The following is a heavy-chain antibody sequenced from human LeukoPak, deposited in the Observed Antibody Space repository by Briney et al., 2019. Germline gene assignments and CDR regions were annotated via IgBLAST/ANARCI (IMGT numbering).Heavy chain of an antibody. Sequence: GRSLRLSCAASGFTFSSFGMDWVRQAPGKGLEWVSAISGSGGGTFYADSVKGRFTISRDNSKNTLYLQMNSLRAEDTALYYCAKNNGGNSGAFDVWGQGTMVTVSS. CDR3: AKNNGGNSGAFDV. CDR1: GFTFSSFG. D-gene: IGHD4-23*01. J-gene: IGHJ3*01. V-gene: IGHV3-23*01. CDR2: ISGSGGGT.